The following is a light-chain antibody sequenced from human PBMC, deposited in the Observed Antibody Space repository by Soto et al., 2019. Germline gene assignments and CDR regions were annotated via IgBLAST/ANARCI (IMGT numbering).Light chain of an antibody. J-gene: IGLJ1*01. Sequence: QAVVTQPPSVSAAPGQKVTISCSGSSSNIGNNYVSWYQQLQGTAPKLLIYDNNKRPSGIPDRFSGSKSGTSATLGITGLQTGDEADYYCGTWDSSLSAYVFGTGTKLTVL. CDR2: DNN. V-gene: IGLV1-51*01. CDR1: SSNIGNNY. CDR3: GTWDSSLSAYV.